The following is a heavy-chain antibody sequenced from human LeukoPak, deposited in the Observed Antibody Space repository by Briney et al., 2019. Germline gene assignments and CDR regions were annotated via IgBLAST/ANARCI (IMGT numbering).Heavy chain of an antibody. J-gene: IGHJ4*02. CDR3: ARGDRRTLWAPLDY. CDR2: INPNSGGT. D-gene: IGHD5-18*01. Sequence: ASVKVSCKASGYTFTGYYMHWVRQAPGQGLEWMRWINPNSGGTDYAQNFQGRVTMTRDTSISTAYMELSRLRSDDTAMYFCARGDRRTLWAPLDYWGQGTLVTVSS. V-gene: IGHV1-2*02. CDR1: GYTFTGYY.